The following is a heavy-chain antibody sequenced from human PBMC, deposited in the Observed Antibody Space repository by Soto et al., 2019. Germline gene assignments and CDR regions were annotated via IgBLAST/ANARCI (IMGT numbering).Heavy chain of an antibody. J-gene: IGHJ6*02. V-gene: IGHV1-18*01. D-gene: IGHD2-15*01. CDR1: GYTFTSYG. Sequence: ASVKVSCKASGYTFTSYGISWVRQAPGQGLDWMGWISAYNGNTKYAQDLQGRVTMTTDTSTSTAYMELRSLRSDDTAVYYCARFSGGSYDTYYFYYGMDVWGQGTTVTVSS. CDR3: ARFSGGSYDTYYFYYGMDV. CDR2: ISAYNGNT.